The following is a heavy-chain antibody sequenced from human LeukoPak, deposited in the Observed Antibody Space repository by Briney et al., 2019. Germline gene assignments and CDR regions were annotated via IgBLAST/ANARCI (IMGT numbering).Heavy chain of an antibody. V-gene: IGHV3-30*18. CDR2: ISYDGSNK. D-gene: IGHD3-10*01. J-gene: IGHJ4*02. CDR3: AKDISMVRGIIITPGFDY. Sequence: AGSLRLSCAASGVTFSSYGMHLVRQAPGKRLWWAAVISYDGSNKYYADSVKGRFTISRDNSKNTLYLQMNSLRAEDTAVYYCAKDISMVRGIIITPGFDYWGQGTLVTVSS. CDR1: GVTFSSYG.